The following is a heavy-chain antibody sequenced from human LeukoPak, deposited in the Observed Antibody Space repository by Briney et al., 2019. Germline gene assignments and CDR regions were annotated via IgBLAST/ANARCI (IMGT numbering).Heavy chain of an antibody. CDR2: IYPGDSDT. Sequence: GESLQISCKGSGYSFTSYWVAWVRQMPGKGLEWIGIIYPGDSDTRYSPSFQGQVTISADKSISTAYLQWSSLKASDTAMYYCARHVSTVLSGDYWGQGTLVTVSS. J-gene: IGHJ4*02. CDR3: ARHVSTVLSGDY. CDR1: GYSFTSYW. D-gene: IGHD1-14*01. V-gene: IGHV5-51*01.